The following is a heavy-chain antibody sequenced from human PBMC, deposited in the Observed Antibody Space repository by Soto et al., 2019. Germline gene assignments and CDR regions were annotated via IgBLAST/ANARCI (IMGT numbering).Heavy chain of an antibody. J-gene: IGHJ6*02. Sequence: SETLSLTCAVYVGSFSGYYWSWIRQPPGKGLEWIGEINHSGSTNYNPSLKSRVTISVDTSKNQFSLKLSSVTAADTAVYYCARGSGPATPYYYYYYGMDVWGQGTTVTVSS. V-gene: IGHV4-34*01. CDR3: ARGSGPATPYYYYYYGMDV. D-gene: IGHD2-15*01. CDR1: VGSFSGYY. CDR2: INHSGST.